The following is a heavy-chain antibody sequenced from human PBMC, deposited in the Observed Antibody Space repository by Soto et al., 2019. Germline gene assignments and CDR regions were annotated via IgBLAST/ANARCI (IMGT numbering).Heavy chain of an antibody. CDR2: ISGSGGST. J-gene: IGHJ6*03. CDR1: GLTLTTIA. CDR3: AKPPSGYSSSNYYFDV. V-gene: IGHV3-23*01. D-gene: IGHD6-13*01. Sequence: VEYLRLSCEPSGLTLTTIAMSWVRQAPGKGLEWVSAISGSGGSTFYAESVKGQFTIFRENSKNTLYLQISSLRAEDSAVYYCAKPPSGYSSSNYYFDVWGKGT.